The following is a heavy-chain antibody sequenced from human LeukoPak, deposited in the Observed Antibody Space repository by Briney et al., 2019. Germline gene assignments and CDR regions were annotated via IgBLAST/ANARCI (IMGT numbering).Heavy chain of an antibody. J-gene: IGHJ4*02. Sequence: GGSLRLSCAASGFTFSSYGMHWVRQAPGKGLEWVAFIRYDGSNKYYADSVKGRFTISRDNSKNTLYLQMSSLRAEDTAVYYCATLTMIVVDHFDYWGQGTLVTVSS. CDR3: ATLTMIVVDHFDY. D-gene: IGHD3-22*01. V-gene: IGHV3-30*02. CDR2: IRYDGSNK. CDR1: GFTFSSYG.